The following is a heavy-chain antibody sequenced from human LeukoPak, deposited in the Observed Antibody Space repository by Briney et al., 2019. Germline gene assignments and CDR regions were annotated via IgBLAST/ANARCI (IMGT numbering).Heavy chain of an antibody. V-gene: IGHV4-39*07. CDR3: ARGRRDYDFWSGYYEINWFDP. D-gene: IGHD3-3*01. J-gene: IGHJ5*02. Sequence: SETLSLTCTVSGGSISSSSYYWGWIRQPPGKGLEWIGSIYYSGSTYYNPSLKSRVTISVDTSKNQFSLKLSSVTAADTAVYHCARGRRDYDFWSGYYEINWFDPWGQGTLVTVSS. CDR1: GGSISSSSYY. CDR2: IYYSGST.